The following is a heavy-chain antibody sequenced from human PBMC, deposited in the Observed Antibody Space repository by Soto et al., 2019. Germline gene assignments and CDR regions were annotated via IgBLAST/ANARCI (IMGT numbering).Heavy chain of an antibody. CDR1: GFTFSSYA. D-gene: IGHD6-19*01. V-gene: IGHV3-23*01. CDR3: AKAGGQWLVMAYYFDY. J-gene: IGHJ4*02. Sequence: GGSLSLSCAASGFTFSSYAMSWVRQAPGKGLEWVSAISGSGGSTYYADSVKGRFTISRDNSKNTLYLQMNSLRAEDTAVYYCAKAGGQWLVMAYYFDYWGQGTLVTVSS. CDR2: ISGSGGST.